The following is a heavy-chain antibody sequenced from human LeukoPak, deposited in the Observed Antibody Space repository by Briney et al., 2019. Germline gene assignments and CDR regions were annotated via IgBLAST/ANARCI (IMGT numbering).Heavy chain of an antibody. CDR2: ISTYNGDT. D-gene: IGHD6-19*01. CDR3: AKHSSGWHPTFDY. J-gene: IGHJ4*02. V-gene: IGHV1-18*01. CDR1: GYTFTTYG. Sequence: ASVKVSCKASGYTFTTYGITWVRQAPGQGLEWMGWISTYNGDTNYAQKLQGRVTMTTDTSTSTAYMELRSLRSDDTAVYYCAKHSSGWHPTFDYWGQGTLVTVSS.